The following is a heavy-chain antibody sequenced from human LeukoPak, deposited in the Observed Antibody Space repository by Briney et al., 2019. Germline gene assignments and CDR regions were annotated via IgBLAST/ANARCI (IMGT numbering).Heavy chain of an antibody. Sequence: SETLSLTCTVSGGSISSYYWSWIRQPPGKGLEWIGYIYYTGNTNYNPSLKSRVTISIDTSKNQISLKLSSVTAADTAAYYCARHCSGDNCYFYGMDVWGQGTTVTVSS. D-gene: IGHD2-15*01. V-gene: IGHV4-59*08. CDR1: GGSISSYY. CDR2: IYYTGNT. CDR3: ARHCSGDNCYFYGMDV. J-gene: IGHJ6*02.